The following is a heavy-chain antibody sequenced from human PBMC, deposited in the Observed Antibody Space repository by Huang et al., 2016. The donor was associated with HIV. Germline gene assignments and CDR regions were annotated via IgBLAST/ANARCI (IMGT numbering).Heavy chain of an antibody. CDR3: ARHMDCSSSSCLAGGHERGPFAM. CDR1: GGSISSSSYY. V-gene: IGHV4-39*01. J-gene: IGHJ3*02. CDR2: ICYSGST. Sequence: QLQLQESGPGLVKPSETLSLTCSVSGGSISSSSYYWGWIRQPPGKGLEWVGSICYSGSTFYNPSLKSRVTISVDTSKNQFSLRLSSVTAADTSVYYCARHMDCSSSSCLAGGHERGPFAMWGQGTMVTVSS. D-gene: IGHD2-2*01.